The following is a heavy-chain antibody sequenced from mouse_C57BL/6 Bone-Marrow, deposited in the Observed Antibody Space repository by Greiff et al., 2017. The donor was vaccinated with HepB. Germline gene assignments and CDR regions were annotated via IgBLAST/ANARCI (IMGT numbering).Heavy chain of an antibody. CDR2: IDPENGDT. V-gene: IGHV14-4*01. CDR3: TPGCTTVVEDAMDY. Sequence: VQLKQSGAELVRPGASVKLSCTASGFNIKDDYMHWVKQRPEQGLEWIGWIDPENGDTEYASKFQGKATITADTSSNTAYLQLRSLTSEDTAVYYCTPGCTTVVEDAMDYWGQGTSVTVSS. J-gene: IGHJ4*01. D-gene: IGHD1-1*01. CDR1: GFNIKDDY.